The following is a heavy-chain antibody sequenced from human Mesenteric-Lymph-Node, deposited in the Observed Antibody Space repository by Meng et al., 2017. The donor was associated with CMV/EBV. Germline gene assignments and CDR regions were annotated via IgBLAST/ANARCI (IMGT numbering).Heavy chain of an antibody. CDR3: MRAHPLGT. CDR1: GFTFNKFW. J-gene: IGHJ4*02. D-gene: IGHD7-27*01. CDR2: IKEDGGEK. V-gene: IGHV3-7*04. Sequence: LRLSCAASGFTFNKFWMTGVRQAPGKGLEWVANIKEDGGEKYYVDSVKGRFTISRDNAKNLLYLQMNTLRAEDTAVYYCMRAHPLGTWGQGTLVTVSS.